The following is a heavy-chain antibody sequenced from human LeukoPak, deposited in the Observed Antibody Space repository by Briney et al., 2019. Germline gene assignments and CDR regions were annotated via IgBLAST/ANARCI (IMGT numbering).Heavy chain of an antibody. Sequence: PSETLSLTCTVSGGSISSSSYYWVWIRQPPGKGLEWIGTVYYSGSTYYNPSLKSRVTISLDTSKNQFSLKLSSVTAADTAVYYCARRVFNYYDKPYYFDYWGQGTLVTVSS. CDR3: ARRVFNYYDKPYYFDY. V-gene: IGHV4-39*01. CDR2: VYYSGST. D-gene: IGHD3-22*01. J-gene: IGHJ4*02. CDR1: GGSISSSSYY.